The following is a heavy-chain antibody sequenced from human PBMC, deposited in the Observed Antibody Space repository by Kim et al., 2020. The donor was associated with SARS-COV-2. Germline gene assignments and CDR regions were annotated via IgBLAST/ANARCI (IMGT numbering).Heavy chain of an antibody. J-gene: IGHJ4*02. CDR2: VYYTGAT. D-gene: IGHD3-3*01. CDR3: ARHFLGTSVRFLGLFQLDY. Sequence: SETLSLTCAVSGGSISSSGYYWGWIRQPPGKGLEWIGSVYYTGATYYNPSLKSRVTISVDTSNNQFSLNLDSVTAAATALYYCARHFLGTSVRFLGLFQLDYWGQGTRVTVSS. V-gene: IGHV4-39*01. CDR1: GGSISSSGYY.